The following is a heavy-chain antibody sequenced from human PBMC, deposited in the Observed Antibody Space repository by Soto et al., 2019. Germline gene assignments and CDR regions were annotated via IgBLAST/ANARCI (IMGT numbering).Heavy chain of an antibody. J-gene: IGHJ6*02. V-gene: IGHV1-69*12. CDR3: ARGPSYDGDPGDFYYYGMDV. D-gene: IGHD4-17*01. CDR2: IIPIFGTA. CDR1: GGTFSSYA. Sequence: QVQLVQSGAEVKKPGSSVKVSCKASGGTFSSYAISWVRQAPGQGLEWMGGIIPIFGTANYAQKFQGRVTITAAESTSTAYMELSSLRSEDTAVYYCARGPSYDGDPGDFYYYGMDVWGQGTTVTVSS.